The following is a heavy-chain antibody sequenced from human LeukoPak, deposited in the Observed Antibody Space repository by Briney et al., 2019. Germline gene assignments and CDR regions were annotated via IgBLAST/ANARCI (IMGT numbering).Heavy chain of an antibody. J-gene: IGHJ3*02. CDR1: GFTFSSYW. D-gene: IGHD3-10*01. CDR3: ASPITAGAFDI. V-gene: IGHV3-7*01. CDR2: IKQDGSEK. Sequence: GGSLRLSSAASGFTFSSYWMSWVRQAPGQGLEWVANIKQDGSEKYYVDSVKGRFTISRDNAKNSLYLQMNSPRAEDTAVYYCASPITAGAFDIWGQGTMVTVSS.